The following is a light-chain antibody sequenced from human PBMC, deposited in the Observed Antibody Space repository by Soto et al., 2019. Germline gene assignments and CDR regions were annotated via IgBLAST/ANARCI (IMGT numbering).Light chain of an antibody. Sequence: EIVLTQSPGTLSLSPGERATLSCRASQSISSSYLAWYQQKPGQAPRLLIYAASSRATGIPDRFSGSGSGTDFTLTISRLEPEDFAVYYCQQRSNWLTFGGGTKVEIK. CDR2: AAS. V-gene: IGKV3D-20*02. J-gene: IGKJ4*01. CDR1: QSISSSY. CDR3: QQRSNWLT.